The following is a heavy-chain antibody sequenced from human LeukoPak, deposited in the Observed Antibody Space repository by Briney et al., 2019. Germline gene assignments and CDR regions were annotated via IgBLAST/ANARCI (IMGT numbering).Heavy chain of an antibody. V-gene: IGHV1-46*01. Sequence: ASGKVCCKGSGYAFANYYMHWVRRGPGQGLEWVGVINPNGGSTSYAQKFQGRVTMTRDTSTSTVYMELSSLRSEDTAVYYCARAGEQWLAENWFDPWGQGTLVTVSS. J-gene: IGHJ5*02. D-gene: IGHD6-19*01. CDR3: ARAGEQWLAENWFDP. CDR2: INPNGGST. CDR1: GYAFANYY.